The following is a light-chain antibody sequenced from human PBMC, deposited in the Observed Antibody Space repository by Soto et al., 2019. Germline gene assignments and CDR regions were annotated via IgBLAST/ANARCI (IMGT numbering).Light chain of an antibody. V-gene: IGLV2-14*01. Sequence: QSALTQPASVSGSPGQSIAISCTGTNSDVGSYNYVSWYQQYPGKAPKLVIFDVSRRPSGVSDRFSGSKSGNTASLTISGLQAEDEADYYCSSYTGSRTVVFGGGTQLTVL. CDR2: DVS. CDR3: SSYTGSRTVV. J-gene: IGLJ2*01. CDR1: NSDVGSYNY.